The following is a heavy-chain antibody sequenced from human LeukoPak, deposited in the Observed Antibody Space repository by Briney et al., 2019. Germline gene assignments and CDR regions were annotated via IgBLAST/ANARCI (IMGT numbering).Heavy chain of an antibody. Sequence: PGGSLRLSCAASGFTSSSYAMHWVRQAPGKGLEWVAVISYDGSNKYYADSVKGRFTISRDNSKNTLYLQMNSLRAEDTAVYYCARGGLGDYDFWSGYYSNWFDPWGQGTLVTVSS. V-gene: IGHV3-30-3*01. J-gene: IGHJ5*02. D-gene: IGHD3-3*01. CDR2: ISYDGSNK. CDR3: ARGGLGDYDFWSGYYSNWFDP. CDR1: GFTSSSYA.